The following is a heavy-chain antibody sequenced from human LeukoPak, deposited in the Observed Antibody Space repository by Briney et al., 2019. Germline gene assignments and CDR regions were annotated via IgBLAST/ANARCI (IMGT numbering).Heavy chain of an antibody. Sequence: GGSLRLTCTTSGFTFSDYSVNWVRQAPGKGLEWVSSINSRSNYTFYADSVKGRLTVSRDNAKNSLYLQMNSLRAEDTAVYFCARVASFRFYFDYWGQGALVSVSS. V-gene: IGHV3-21*04. D-gene: IGHD2/OR15-2a*01. J-gene: IGHJ4*02. CDR2: INSRSNYT. CDR1: GFTFSDYS. CDR3: ARVASFRFYFDY.